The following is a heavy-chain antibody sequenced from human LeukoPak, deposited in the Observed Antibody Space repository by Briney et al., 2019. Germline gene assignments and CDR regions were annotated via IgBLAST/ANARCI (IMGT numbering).Heavy chain of an antibody. V-gene: IGHV3-23*01. CDR2: ISGSGGST. D-gene: IGHD3-16*02. J-gene: IGHJ4*02. CDR3: TKGISTEDYRFFF. CDR1: GFTFSSYA. Sequence: GGSLRLSCAASGFTFSSYAMSWVRQAPGKELEWVSAISGSGGSTYYADSVKGRFTISRDNSKNTLYLQMDSLRPEDTAVYYCTKGISTEDYRFFFWGQGALVTVSS.